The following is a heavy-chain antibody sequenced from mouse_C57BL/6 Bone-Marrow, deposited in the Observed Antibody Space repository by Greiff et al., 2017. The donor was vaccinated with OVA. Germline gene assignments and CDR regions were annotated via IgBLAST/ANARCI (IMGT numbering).Heavy chain of an antibody. V-gene: IGHV5-6*01. D-gene: IGHD2-3*01. CDR2: ISSGGSYT. J-gene: IGHJ2*01. Sequence: EVMLVESGGDLVKPGGSLKLSCAASGFTFSSYGMSWVRQTPDKRLEWVATISSGGSYTYYPDSVKGRFTISRDNAKNTLYLQMSSLKSEDTAMYYCARSMILDYWGQGTTLTVSS. CDR3: ARSMILDY. CDR1: GFTFSSYG.